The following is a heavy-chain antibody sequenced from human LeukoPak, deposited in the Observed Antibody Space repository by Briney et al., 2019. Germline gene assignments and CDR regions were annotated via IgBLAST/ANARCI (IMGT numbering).Heavy chain of an antibody. CDR2: ISSSSNNI. J-gene: IGHJ4*02. Sequence: GGSLRLSCAASGFTFSDYYMTWIRQAPGKGLEWVSYISSSSNNIHYANSVRGRFTISRDNAKNSLYLQMNSLRAEDTALYYCAKAYYGLQSFDYWGQGTLVTVSS. V-gene: IGHV3-11*01. CDR1: GFTFSDYY. D-gene: IGHD3-10*01. CDR3: AKAYYGLQSFDY.